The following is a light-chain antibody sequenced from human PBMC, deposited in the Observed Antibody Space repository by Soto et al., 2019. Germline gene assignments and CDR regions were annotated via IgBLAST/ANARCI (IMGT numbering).Light chain of an antibody. CDR2: GAS. J-gene: IGKJ5*01. CDR3: QQYNNWHIT. V-gene: IGKV3-15*01. CDR1: QSVSSN. Sequence: EIVMTQSPATLSVSPGERATLSCRASQSVSSNLAWYQQKPGQAPRLLIYGASTRATGIPARFSGSGSGTEFTLTLSSLHSEDFAVYYCQQYNNWHITFGQGTRLEIK.